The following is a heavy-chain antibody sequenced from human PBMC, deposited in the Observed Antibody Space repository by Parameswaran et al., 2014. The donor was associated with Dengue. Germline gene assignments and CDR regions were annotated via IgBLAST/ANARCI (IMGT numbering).Heavy chain of an antibody. D-gene: IGHD6-13*01. CDR2: ISYDGSNK. V-gene: IGHV3-30-3*01. CDR3: ARVSSSSWLHYYYGMDV. J-gene: IGHJ6*02. Sequence: QPPGKGLEWVAVISYDGSNKYYADSVKGRFTISRDNSKNTLYLQMNSLRAEDTAVYYCARVSSSSWLHYYYGMDVWGQGTTVTVSS.